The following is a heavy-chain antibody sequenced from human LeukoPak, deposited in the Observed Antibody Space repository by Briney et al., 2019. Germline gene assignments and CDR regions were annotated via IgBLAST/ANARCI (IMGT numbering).Heavy chain of an antibody. Sequence: QAAGSLTLSCAASGFTFSSYAMSWVRQAPGKGLDWVSAISGSGGSTYYADSVKGRFTISRDNSKNAVYLQMNSLRAEDTAVYYCAKGHSPSSGWYCDYGGRGT. CDR2: ISGSGGST. CDR1: GFTFSSYA. CDR3: AKGHSPSSGWYCDY. V-gene: IGHV3-23*01. J-gene: IGHJ4*02. D-gene: IGHD6-19*01.